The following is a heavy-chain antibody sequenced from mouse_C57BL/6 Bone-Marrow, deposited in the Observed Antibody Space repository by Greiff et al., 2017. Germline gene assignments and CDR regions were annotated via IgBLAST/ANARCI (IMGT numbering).Heavy chain of an antibody. CDR1: GFTFSSYA. CDR3: ARDVLLRLYYFDY. CDR2: ISDGGSYT. V-gene: IGHV5-4*01. D-gene: IGHD1-1*01. Sequence: EVMLVESGGGLVKPGGSLKLSCAASGFTFSSYAMSWVRQTPEKRLAWVATISDGGSYTYYPDNVKGRFTISRDNAKNNLYLQMSHLKSEDTAMYYCARDVLLRLYYFDYWGQGTTLTVSS. J-gene: IGHJ2*01.